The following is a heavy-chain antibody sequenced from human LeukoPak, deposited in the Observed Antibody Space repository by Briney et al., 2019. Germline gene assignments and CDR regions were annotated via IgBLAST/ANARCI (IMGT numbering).Heavy chain of an antibody. CDR2: ISGTGGRT. J-gene: IGHJ4*02. CDR1: GFTFSSYA. D-gene: IGHD3-22*01. V-gene: IGHV3-23*01. Sequence: PGGSLRLSCAASGFTFSSYAMSWVRQAPGEGLEWVSAISGTGGRTYYADSVKGRFTISRDNSKNTLYLQMNSLKTEDTAVYYCSTTYYYDSSEGYWGQGTLVTVSS. CDR3: STTYYYDSSEGY.